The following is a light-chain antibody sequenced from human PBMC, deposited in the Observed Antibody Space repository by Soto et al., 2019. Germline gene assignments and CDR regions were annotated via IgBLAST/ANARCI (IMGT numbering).Light chain of an antibody. CDR1: ISDVGGYNY. J-gene: IGLJ2*01. Sequence: QSVLTQPASVSGSPGQSITISCSGTISDVGGYNYVSWYQQHPGKAPKLMMFEVSNRPSGVSNRFSGSKSGNTASLTISGLQAEDEADYYCSSYTSSTTMIFGGGTKVTVL. CDR3: SSYTSSTTMI. CDR2: EVS. V-gene: IGLV2-14*01.